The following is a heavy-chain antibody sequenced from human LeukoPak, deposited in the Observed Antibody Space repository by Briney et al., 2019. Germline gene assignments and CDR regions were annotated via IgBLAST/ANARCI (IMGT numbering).Heavy chain of an antibody. Sequence: GESLKISCKGSGYSFTSYWISWVRQMPGKGLERMGRIDPSDSYTNYSPSFQGHVTISADKSISTAYLQWSSLKASDTAMYYCARQAGVAAYSMGWFDPWGQGTLVTVSS. D-gene: IGHD2-15*01. J-gene: IGHJ5*02. CDR3: ARQAGVAAYSMGWFDP. CDR1: GYSFTSYW. CDR2: IDPSDSYT. V-gene: IGHV5-10-1*01.